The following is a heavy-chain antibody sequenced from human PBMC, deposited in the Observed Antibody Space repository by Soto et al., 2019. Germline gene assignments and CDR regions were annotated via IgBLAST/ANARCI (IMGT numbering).Heavy chain of an antibody. CDR3: ARIHYGGNTSDFDY. J-gene: IGHJ4*02. CDR2: IIPIFGTA. V-gene: IGHV1-69*01. CDR1: GGTFSSYA. Sequence: QVQLVQSGAEVKKPGSSVKVSCKASGGTFSSYAISWVRQAPGQGLEWMGGIIPIFGTANYAQKFQGRVTITADESTSTAYMVLSSLRSEDTAVYYCARIHYGGNTSDFDYWGQGTLVTVSS. D-gene: IGHD4-17*01.